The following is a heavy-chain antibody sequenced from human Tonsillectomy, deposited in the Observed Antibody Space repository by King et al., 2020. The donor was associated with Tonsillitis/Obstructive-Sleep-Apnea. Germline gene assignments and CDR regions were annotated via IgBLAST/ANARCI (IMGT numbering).Heavy chain of an antibody. CDR3: ARGCDYSNLGWFDP. CDR1: GGSVSSGSHC. CDR2: IYSSGST. Sequence: QLQESGPGLVKPSETLSFTCTVSGGSVSSGSHCWSWIRQPPGKGLEWIGYIYSSGSTNYNPSLMSRVTMSVDTSKNQFSLKLSSVTAAGTAVYYFARGCDYSNLGWFDPWGQGTLVTVSS. J-gene: IGHJ5*02. D-gene: IGHD4-11*01. V-gene: IGHV4-61*01.